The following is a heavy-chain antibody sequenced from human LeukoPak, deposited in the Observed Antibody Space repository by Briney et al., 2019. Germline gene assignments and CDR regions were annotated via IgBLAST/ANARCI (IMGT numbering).Heavy chain of an antibody. Sequence: SETLSLTCTVSGGSISRGGNYWSWIRQPPGKGLEWIGYIYYSGSTNYNPSLKSRVTISLDTSKNQFSLKLSSVTAADTAVYYCATWGGDGYSPFDYWGQGTLVTVSS. D-gene: IGHD5-24*01. CDR3: ATWGGDGYSPFDY. CDR2: IYYSGST. J-gene: IGHJ4*02. CDR1: GGSISRGGNY. V-gene: IGHV4-61*08.